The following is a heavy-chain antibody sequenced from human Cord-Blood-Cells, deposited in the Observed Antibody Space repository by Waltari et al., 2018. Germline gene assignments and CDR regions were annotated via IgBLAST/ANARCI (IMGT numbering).Heavy chain of an antibody. Sequence: QVQLQQWGAGLLKPSETLSLTCAVYGGSFSGYYWSWIRQPPGKGLEWIGEINHSGSTNYNPSLKSRGTISVDTSKNQFSLKLSSVTAADTAVYYCARDWGSRAFDIWGQGTMVTVSS. CDR2: INHSGST. V-gene: IGHV4-34*01. D-gene: IGHD7-27*01. J-gene: IGHJ3*02. CDR1: GGSFSGYY. CDR3: ARDWGSRAFDI.